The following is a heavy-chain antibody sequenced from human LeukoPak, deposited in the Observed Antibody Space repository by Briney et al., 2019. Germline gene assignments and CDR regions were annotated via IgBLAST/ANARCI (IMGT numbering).Heavy chain of an antibody. D-gene: IGHD3-22*01. Sequence: SETLSLTCTVSGGSISSHYWSWIRQPPGKGLEWIGYIYYSGSTNYNPSLKSRVTISVDTSKNQFSLKLSSVTAADTAVYYCARASRDSSGYSNWFDPWGQGTLVTVSS. CDR2: IYYSGST. CDR1: GGSISSHY. V-gene: IGHV4-59*08. J-gene: IGHJ5*02. CDR3: ARASRDSSGYSNWFDP.